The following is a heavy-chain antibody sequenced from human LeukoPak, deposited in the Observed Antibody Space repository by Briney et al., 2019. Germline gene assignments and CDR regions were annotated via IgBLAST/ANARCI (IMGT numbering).Heavy chain of an antibody. D-gene: IGHD6-19*01. CDR1: GYTFTSYY. CDR3: ARVDPYFHIAVAGYFDY. V-gene: IGHV1-46*01. J-gene: IGHJ4*02. Sequence: ASVKVSCKASGYTFTSYYMHWVRQAPGQGLEWMGIINPSGGSTSYAQKFQGRVTMTRDMSTSTVYMELSSLRSEDTAVYYCARVDPYFHIAVAGYFDYWGQGTLVTVSS. CDR2: INPSGGST.